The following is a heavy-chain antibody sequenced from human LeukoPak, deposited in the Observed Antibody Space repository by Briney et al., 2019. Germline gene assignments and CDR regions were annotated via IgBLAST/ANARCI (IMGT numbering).Heavy chain of an antibody. J-gene: IGHJ4*02. CDR1: AFTVRTSY. D-gene: IGHD2-21*02. CDR3: AKKNGDCRICYYDS. V-gene: IGHV3-53*01. CDR2: ISGFGDT. Sequence: PGGSLRLSCAASAFTVRTSYMTWVRQAPGKGLEWVSVISGFGDTYYADSVKGRSTISGDNSKNTLYVQMNSLRAEDTAIYYCAKKNGDCRICYYDSWGQGTLVIVSS.